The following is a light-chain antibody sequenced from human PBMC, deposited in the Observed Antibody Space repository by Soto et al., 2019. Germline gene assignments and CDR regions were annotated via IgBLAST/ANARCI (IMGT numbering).Light chain of an antibody. CDR3: XXXNSFPYT. CDR2: ATS. J-gene: IGKJ2*01. Sequence: DIPMTQSPSSVSASVGDRVTITCRASQGISNWLAWYQQKAGKAPKLLIYATSTLQSGVPSRFRGSGSGTEFTLXISXXXPDXVAXXXXXXXNSFPYTFGQGTKLEIK. V-gene: IGKV1-12*01. CDR1: QGISNW.